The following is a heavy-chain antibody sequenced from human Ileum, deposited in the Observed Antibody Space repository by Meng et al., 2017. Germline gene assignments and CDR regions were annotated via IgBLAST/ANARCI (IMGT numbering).Heavy chain of an antibody. Sequence: ASVKVSCKASGYTFTSYAMNWVRQAPGQGLEWMGWINTNTGNPTYAQGFTGRFVFSLDTSVSTAYLQISSLKAEDTAVYYCARVFLFHSVAGNERWYNWFDPWGQGTLVTVSS. V-gene: IGHV7-4-1*02. D-gene: IGHD6-19*01. CDR3: ARVFLFHSVAGNERWYNWFDP. J-gene: IGHJ5*02. CDR2: INTNTGNP. CDR1: GYTFTSYA.